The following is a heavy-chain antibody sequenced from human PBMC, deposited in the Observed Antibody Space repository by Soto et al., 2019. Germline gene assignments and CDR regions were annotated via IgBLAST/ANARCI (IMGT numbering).Heavy chain of an antibody. J-gene: IGHJ6*02. D-gene: IGHD4-4*01. Sequence: PGGSLRLSCTTSGFSFSDYAMSWVRQAPGKGLEWVGFIRSKAYAGTTEYAASVKGRLTTSRDDSKSIAYLQMDGLKIEDTGVYYCTSNYNNYEYYGMDVWGQGTTVTVSS. CDR3: TSNYNNYEYYGMDV. CDR1: GFSFSDYA. CDR2: IRSKAYAGTT. V-gene: IGHV3-49*04.